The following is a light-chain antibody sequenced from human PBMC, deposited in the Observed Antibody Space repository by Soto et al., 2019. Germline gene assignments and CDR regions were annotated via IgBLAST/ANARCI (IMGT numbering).Light chain of an antibody. CDR1: SSDVGGYNY. J-gene: IGLJ2*01. CDR2: EVS. Sequence: QSALTQPASVSGSPGQSITISCTGTSSDVGGYNYVSWYQQHPGKAPKLMIYEVSNRPSGVSNRFSGSKSGNTASLTISGLQAEDEADDYCSSYTSSSTPYVVLGGGTKLTVL. V-gene: IGLV2-14*01. CDR3: SSYTSSSTPYVV.